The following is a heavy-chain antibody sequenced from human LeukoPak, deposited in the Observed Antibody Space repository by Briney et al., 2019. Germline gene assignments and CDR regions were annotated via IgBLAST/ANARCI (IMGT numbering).Heavy chain of an antibody. D-gene: IGHD3-3*01. CDR1: GGSISSSSYY. CDR3: ARQEIGATIFGVVIMFGAFDI. V-gene: IGHV4-39*01. CDR2: IYYSGST. Sequence: PSETLSLTCTVSGGSISSSSYYWGWIRQPPGKGLEWIGSIYYSGSTYYNPSLKSRVTISVDTSKNQFSLKLSSVTAADTAVYYCARQEIGATIFGVVIMFGAFDIWGKGQWSPSLQ. J-gene: IGHJ3*02.